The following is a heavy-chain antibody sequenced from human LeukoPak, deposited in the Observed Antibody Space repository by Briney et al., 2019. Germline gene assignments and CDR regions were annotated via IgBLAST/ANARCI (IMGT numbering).Heavy chain of an antibody. D-gene: IGHD3-3*01. Sequence: GGSLRLSCAASGFTFSSYSMNWVRQAPGKGLEWVSHISSSSSTIYYADSVKGRFTISRDNAKNSLYLQMNSLRDEDTAVYYCARGLYLKTYYDFWSGYYGMNWFDPWGQGTLVTVSS. CDR2: ISSSSSTI. V-gene: IGHV3-48*02. CDR3: ARGLYLKTYYDFWSGYYGMNWFDP. CDR1: GFTFSSYS. J-gene: IGHJ5*02.